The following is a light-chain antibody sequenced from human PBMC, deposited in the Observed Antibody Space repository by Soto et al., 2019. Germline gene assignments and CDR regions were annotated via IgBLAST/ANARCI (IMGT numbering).Light chain of an antibody. V-gene: IGKV1-5*01. CDR2: DAS. CDR3: QQYNSYSGT. CDR1: QSISSW. J-gene: IGKJ1*01. Sequence: IQMTQSPSTLSASVGDRVTITCRASQSISSWLAWYQQKPGKAPKLLIYDASSLESGVPSRFSGSGSGTELTLTISSLQPEDFATYYCQQYNSYSGTFGQGTKVEIK.